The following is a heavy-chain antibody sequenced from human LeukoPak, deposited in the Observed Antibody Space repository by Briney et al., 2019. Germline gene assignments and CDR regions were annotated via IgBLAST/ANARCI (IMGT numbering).Heavy chain of an antibody. J-gene: IGHJ6*02. CDR2: IIPFFGAP. D-gene: IGHD1-26*01. CDR1: GGTFNSYA. CDR3: AREKWEPPYYYFGLDV. Sequence: SVKVSCKTSGGTFNSYAITWVRQAPGQGLEWMGGIIPFFGAPNCAQKFQGRVTLIADESTSTAYMELSSLTSEDTAVYYCAREKWEPPYYYFGLDVWGQGTTVTVSS. V-gene: IGHV1-69*13.